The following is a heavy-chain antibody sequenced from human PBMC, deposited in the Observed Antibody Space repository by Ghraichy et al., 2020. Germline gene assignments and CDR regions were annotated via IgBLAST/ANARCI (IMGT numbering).Heavy chain of an antibody. CDR1: GFTFTSYG. Sequence: GGSLRLSCAASGFTFTSYGMNWVRQAPGEGLEWVSHISGDTSRIYYADSVKGRFTISRDNAKNSLYLQMNSLRDEDTAVYYCARDYNWGSDHWGQGTLVTVSS. V-gene: IGHV3-48*02. J-gene: IGHJ4*02. CDR3: ARDYNWGSDH. CDR2: ISGDTSRI. D-gene: IGHD7-27*01.